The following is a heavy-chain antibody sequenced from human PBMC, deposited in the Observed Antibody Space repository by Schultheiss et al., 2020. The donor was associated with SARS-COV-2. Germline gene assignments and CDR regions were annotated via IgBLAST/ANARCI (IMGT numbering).Heavy chain of an antibody. J-gene: IGHJ6*02. CDR1: GFTFSSYA. CDR3: AKAGSGWSPYYYYGMDV. Sequence: GGSLRLSCAASGFTFSSYAMHWVRQAPGKGLEWVAVISYDGSNKYYADSVKGRFTISRDNSKNTLYLQMNSLRAEDTAVYYCAKAGSGWSPYYYYGMDVWGQGTTVTVSS. CDR2: ISYDGSNK. V-gene: IGHV3-30*04. D-gene: IGHD6-19*01.